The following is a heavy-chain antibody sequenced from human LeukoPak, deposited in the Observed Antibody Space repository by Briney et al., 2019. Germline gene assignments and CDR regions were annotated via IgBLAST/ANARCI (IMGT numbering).Heavy chain of an antibody. CDR1: GGTFSSYA. D-gene: IGHD3-22*01. V-gene: IGHV1-69*13. CDR3: AKTSGITYYYDSRGYLTSGYFDY. Sequence: SVKVSCKASGGTFSSYAISWVRQAPGQGLEWMGGIIPIFGTANYAQKFQGRVTITADESTSTAYMELSSLRSEDTAAYYCAKTSGITYYYDSRGYLTSGYFDYWGQGTLVPVSS. CDR2: IIPIFGTA. J-gene: IGHJ4*02.